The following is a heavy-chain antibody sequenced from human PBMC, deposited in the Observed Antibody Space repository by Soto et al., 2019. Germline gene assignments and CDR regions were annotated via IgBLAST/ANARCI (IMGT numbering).Heavy chain of an antibody. J-gene: IGHJ4*02. CDR1: GASIISENW. CDR3: AKSWELRRFFAS. D-gene: IGHD1-26*01. Sequence: SETLSLTCAVSGASIISENWWTWVRQSPGKGLEWIGEIHHTGSTTYNPSLDSRVTMSVDKSKNHFSLILSSVTAADTALYYCAKSWELRRFFASWGQGTLVTVS. V-gene: IGHV4-4*02. CDR2: IHHTGST.